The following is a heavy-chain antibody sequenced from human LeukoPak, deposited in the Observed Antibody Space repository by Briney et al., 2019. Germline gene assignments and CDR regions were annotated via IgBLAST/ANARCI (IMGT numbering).Heavy chain of an antibody. Sequence: GGSLRLSCAASGFTFTSYSMNWVRQAPGKGLEWVSTISGGGGSTYYADSVKGRFTISRDNSKNTLYLQVNSLRAEDTAVYYCAKGGKWNVTPFDYWGQGTLVTVSS. J-gene: IGHJ4*02. V-gene: IGHV3-23*01. CDR1: GFTFTSYS. D-gene: IGHD1-1*01. CDR3: AKGGKWNVTPFDY. CDR2: ISGGGGST.